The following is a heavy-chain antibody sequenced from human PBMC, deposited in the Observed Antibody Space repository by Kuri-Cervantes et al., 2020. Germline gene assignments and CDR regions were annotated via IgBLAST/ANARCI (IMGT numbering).Heavy chain of an antibody. CDR3: ARGGVRPRRRGTSDSSGYIPFDY. J-gene: IGHJ4*02. CDR2: IIGGGSSK. CDR1: GFTFSSFW. V-gene: IGHV3-23*01. D-gene: IGHD3-22*01. Sequence: GESLKISCAGSGFTFSSFWMSWVRQAPGKGLEWVSAIIGGGSSKFYADSVKGRFTISRDNSKNTVFLQMNSLRAEDTAVYYCARGGVRPRRRGTSDSSGYIPFDYWGQGTLVTVSS.